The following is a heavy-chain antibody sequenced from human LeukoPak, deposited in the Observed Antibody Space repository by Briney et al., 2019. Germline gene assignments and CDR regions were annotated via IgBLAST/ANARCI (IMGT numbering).Heavy chain of an antibody. CDR3: ARDGRGGFYYYYMDV. CDR2: MSSSSSTI. Sequence: SGGSLRLSCAASGFTFSSYSMNWVRQAPGKGLEWVSYMSSSSSTIYYADSVKGRFTISRDNDKKSLYLQMNSLRAEDTAVYYCARDGRGGFYYYYMDVWGKGTTVTVSS. CDR1: GFTFSSYS. V-gene: IGHV3-48*01. D-gene: IGHD2-15*01. J-gene: IGHJ6*03.